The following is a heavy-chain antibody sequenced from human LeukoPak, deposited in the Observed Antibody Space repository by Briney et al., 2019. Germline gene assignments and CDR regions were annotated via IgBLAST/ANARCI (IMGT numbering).Heavy chain of an antibody. J-gene: IGHJ3*02. Sequence: KHGESLKISCKGSGYSFTSYWIGWVRQMPGKGLEWMGIIYPGDSDTRYSPSFQGQVTISADKSISTAYLQWSSLKASDTAMYYCARFSHILTGYYLSHGAFDIWGQGTMVTVSS. CDR3: ARFSHILTGYYLSHGAFDI. CDR1: GYSFTSYW. CDR2: IYPGDSDT. V-gene: IGHV5-51*01. D-gene: IGHD3-9*01.